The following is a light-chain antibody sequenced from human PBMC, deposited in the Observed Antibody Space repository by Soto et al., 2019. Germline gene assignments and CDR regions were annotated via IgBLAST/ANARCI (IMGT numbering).Light chain of an antibody. V-gene: IGLV2-8*01. J-gene: IGLJ3*02. CDR2: EVN. CDR3: SSYAGSNNLRM. Sequence: QSVLTQPPSASGSPGQSGTISCAGTSSDVGGYDYVSWYQQHPAKAPKLIISEVNKRPSGLPDRFSASKSANTASLTVSGLQAEDEPDYYCSSYAGSNNLRMFGGGTKLTVL. CDR1: SSDVGGYDY.